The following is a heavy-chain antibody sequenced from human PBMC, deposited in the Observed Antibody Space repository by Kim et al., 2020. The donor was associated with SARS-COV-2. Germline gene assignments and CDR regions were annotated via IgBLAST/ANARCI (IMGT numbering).Heavy chain of an antibody. CDR3: TREDY. Sequence: IHHNSGDTTSAQKFQGRVAMTRDTSISTAYMELTRLTSDDTAVYYCTREDYWGQGTLVTVSS. J-gene: IGHJ4*02. CDR2: IHHNSGDT. V-gene: IGHV1-2*02.